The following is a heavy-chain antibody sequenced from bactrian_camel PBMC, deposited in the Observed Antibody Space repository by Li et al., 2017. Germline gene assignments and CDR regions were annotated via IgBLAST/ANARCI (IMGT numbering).Heavy chain of an antibody. V-gene: IGHV3S1*01. CDR3: AKETYGLPSD. CDR2: INVGGDT. Sequence: HVQLVESGGGLVQPGGSLRLSCASSGFTFSNYWMNWVRQAPGKGLEWVSRINVGGDTYYADSVMGRFTISRDNAKNTLYLQLNSLKTEDTAMYYCAKETYGLPSDWGQGTQVTVS. CDR1: GFTFSNYW. D-gene: IGHD5*01. J-gene: IGHJ4*01.